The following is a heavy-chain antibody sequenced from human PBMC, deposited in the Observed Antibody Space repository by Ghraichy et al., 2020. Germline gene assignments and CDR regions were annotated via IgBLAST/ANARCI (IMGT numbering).Heavy chain of an antibody. D-gene: IGHD3-22*01. CDR3: ATAYYYDSSGPMKNNWYFDL. J-gene: IGHJ2*01. Sequence: ASVKVSCKVSGYTLTELSMHWVRQAPGKGLEWMGGFDPEDGETIYAQKFQGRVTMTEDTSTDTAYMELSSLRSEDTAVYYCATAYYYDSSGPMKNNWYFDLWGRGTLVTVSS. CDR1: GYTLTELS. V-gene: IGHV1-24*01. CDR2: FDPEDGET.